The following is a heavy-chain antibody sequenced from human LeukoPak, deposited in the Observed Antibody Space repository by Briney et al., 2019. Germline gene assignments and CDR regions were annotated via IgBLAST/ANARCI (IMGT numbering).Heavy chain of an antibody. CDR1: GGSISSYY. CDR2: IYYSGST. D-gene: IGHD3-22*01. CDR3: ARDGSGYYYEPYWYFDL. V-gene: IGHV4-59*01. J-gene: IGHJ2*01. Sequence: SETLSLTCTVSGGSISSYYWSWLRQPPGKGLEWIGYIYYSGSTNYNPSLKSRVTISVDTSKNQFSLKLSSVTAADTAVYYCARDGSGYYYEPYWYFDLWGRGTLVTVSS.